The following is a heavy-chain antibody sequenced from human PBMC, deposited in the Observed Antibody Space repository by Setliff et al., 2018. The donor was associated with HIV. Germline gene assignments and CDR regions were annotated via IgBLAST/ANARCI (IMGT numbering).Heavy chain of an antibody. CDR2: IYYSGSA. Sequence: SETLSLTCNVSGGSISSGDYYWNWIRQAPGKGLEWIGCIYYSGSAYYNPSLQSRLTISVDTSKNQVSLKLTSMTAADTAVYFCVRVTYWLVTNGPAADFDNWGQGAMVTVSS. D-gene: IGHD2-8*01. J-gene: IGHJ4*02. V-gene: IGHV4-30-4*08. CDR3: VRVTYWLVTNGPAADFDN. CDR1: GGSISSGDYY.